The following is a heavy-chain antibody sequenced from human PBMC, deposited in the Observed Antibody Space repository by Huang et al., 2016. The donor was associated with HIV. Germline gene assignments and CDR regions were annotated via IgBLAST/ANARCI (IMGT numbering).Heavy chain of an antibody. D-gene: IGHD3-22*01. Sequence: QVHLVESGGGVVQPGRSLRLSCVVSGFSFSAYAMHWVRQAPGKGVEWVAVMSHDGSNQIFSESVKGRFTISRDTSKNTLSLQMNTLTAEDTAVYYCARGGGFYDSSGYYHSAFDLWGQGTPVTVSS. CDR1: GFSFSAYA. CDR3: ARGGGFYDSSGYYHSAFDL. J-gene: IGHJ3*01. CDR2: MSHDGSNQ. V-gene: IGHV3-30*04.